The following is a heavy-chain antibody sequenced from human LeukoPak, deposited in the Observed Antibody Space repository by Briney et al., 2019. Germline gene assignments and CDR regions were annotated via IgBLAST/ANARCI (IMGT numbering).Heavy chain of an antibody. J-gene: IGHJ6*03. CDR3: ARVGTPMVTIVATYYMDV. D-gene: IGHD5-18*01. CDR1: GFTFSSYE. Sequence: GGSLRLSCAASGFTFSSYEMNWVRQAPGKGLEWVSYTSSSGSTIYYADSVKGRFTISRDNAKNSLYLQMNSLRAEDTAVYYCARVGTPMVTIVATYYMDVWGKGTTVTVSS. CDR2: TSSSGSTI. V-gene: IGHV3-48*03.